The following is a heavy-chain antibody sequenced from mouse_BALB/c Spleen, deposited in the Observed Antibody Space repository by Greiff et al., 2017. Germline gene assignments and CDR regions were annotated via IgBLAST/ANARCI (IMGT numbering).Heavy chain of an antibody. Sequence: AQLQQSGAELVKPGASVKLSCKASGYTFTSYYMYWVKQRPGQGLEWIGEINPSNGGTNFNEKFKSKATLTVDKSSSTAYMQLSSLTSEDSAVYYCTRPNWGFDYWGQGTTLTVSS. J-gene: IGHJ2*01. CDR3: TRPNWGFDY. D-gene: IGHD4-1*01. CDR2: INPSNGGT. CDR1: GYTFTSYY. V-gene: IGHV1S81*02.